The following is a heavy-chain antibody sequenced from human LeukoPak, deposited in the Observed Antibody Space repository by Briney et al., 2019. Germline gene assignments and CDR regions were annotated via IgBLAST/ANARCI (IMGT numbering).Heavy chain of an antibody. CDR2: ISSSSSYI. CDR1: GFTFSSYS. Sequence: GGSLRLSCAASGFTFSSYSMNWVRQAPGKGLEWVSSISSSSSYIYYADSVKGRFTISRDNAKNSLFLQMNSLRAEDTAVYYCARARGAGPGAHFDYWGQGTPVIVSS. V-gene: IGHV3-21*04. J-gene: IGHJ4*02. D-gene: IGHD3-10*01. CDR3: ARARGAGPGAHFDY.